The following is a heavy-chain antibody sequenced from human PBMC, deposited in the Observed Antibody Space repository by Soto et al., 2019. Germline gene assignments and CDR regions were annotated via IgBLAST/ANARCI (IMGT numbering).Heavy chain of an antibody. CDR1: GFTFSSQW. Sequence: EVQLVESGGGLVQPGGSLRLSCAASGFTFSSQWMHWVRQAPGKGLVWVSRITSDRSSTTYADSVKGRFTISRDNAKNTLYLQRNSLRAEDTAVYYCARDSVNWNVMDIWGQGTTVTVSS. V-gene: IGHV3-74*01. CDR3: ARDSVNWNVMDI. CDR2: ITSDRSST. J-gene: IGHJ6*02. D-gene: IGHD1-1*01.